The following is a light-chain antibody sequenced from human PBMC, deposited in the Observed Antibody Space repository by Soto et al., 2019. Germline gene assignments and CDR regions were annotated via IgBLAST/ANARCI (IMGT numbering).Light chain of an antibody. V-gene: IGKV1-5*01. CDR3: QKYNSAPLT. CDR1: QSISSW. Sequence: DIQMTQSPSTLSASVGDRVTITCRASQSISSWLAWYQQKPGKAPKLLIYAASTLQSGVPSRFSGSGSGTDFTLTISCLQSEDVATYYCQKYNSAPLTFGGGAKVDIK. CDR2: AAS. J-gene: IGKJ4*01.